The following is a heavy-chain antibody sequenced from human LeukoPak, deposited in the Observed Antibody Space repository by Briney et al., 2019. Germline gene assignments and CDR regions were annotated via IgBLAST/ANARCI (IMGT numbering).Heavy chain of an antibody. CDR1: GSTFSSYA. V-gene: IGHV3-23*01. J-gene: IGHJ3*02. Sequence: GGSLSLSCAASGSTFSSYAMSWVRQAPGKGLEWVAAISGSGGRTYYADSVKGRFTISRDDSKNTLYLQMNSLRAEDTAVYYCAKDPRVWFGDDAFDIWGQGTMVTVSS. CDR2: ISGSGGRT. D-gene: IGHD3-10*01. CDR3: AKDPRVWFGDDAFDI.